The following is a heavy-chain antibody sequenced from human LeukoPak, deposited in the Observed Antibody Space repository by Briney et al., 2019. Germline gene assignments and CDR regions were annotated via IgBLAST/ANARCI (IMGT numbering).Heavy chain of an antibody. J-gene: IGHJ4*02. Sequence: GGSLRLSCAASGFTFSSYEMNWVRQAPGKGLDWVSYISSSGSTIDYAGSVKGRFTISRDNAKSSLYLQMSSLRAEDTAVYYCARRGYSGHDSLDSWGQGTLVTVSS. CDR1: GFTFSSYE. D-gene: IGHD5-12*01. CDR2: ISSSGSTI. CDR3: ARRGYSGHDSLDS. V-gene: IGHV3-48*03.